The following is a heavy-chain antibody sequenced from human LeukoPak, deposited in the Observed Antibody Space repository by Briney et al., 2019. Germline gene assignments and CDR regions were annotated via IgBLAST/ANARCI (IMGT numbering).Heavy chain of an antibody. J-gene: IGHJ6*03. CDR2: ISWNSGSI. D-gene: IGHD6-6*01. CDR1: GFTFDDYA. Sequence: GGSLRLSCAASGFTFDDYAMHWVRQAPGKGLEWVSGISWNSGSIGYADSVKGRFTISRDNAKNSLYLQMNSLRAEDTAVYYCARDSGRGWASSSHYMDVWGKGTTDTVSS. V-gene: IGHV3-9*01. CDR3: ARDSGRGWASSSHYMDV.